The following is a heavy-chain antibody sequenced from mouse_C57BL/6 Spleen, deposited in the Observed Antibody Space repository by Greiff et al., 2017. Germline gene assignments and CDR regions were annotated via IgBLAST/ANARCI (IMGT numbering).Heavy chain of an antibody. Sequence: QVQLQQSGAELVRPGASVKLSCKASGYTFTDYYINWVKQRPGQGLEWIARIYPGSGNTYYNEKFKGKATLTAENSSRTAYMQLSSLTSEVSAVYFCARGNYSNGWYFDVWGTGTTVTVSS. CDR1: GYTFTDYY. V-gene: IGHV1-76*01. CDR3: ARGNYSNGWYFDV. D-gene: IGHD2-5*01. J-gene: IGHJ1*03. CDR2: IYPGSGNT.